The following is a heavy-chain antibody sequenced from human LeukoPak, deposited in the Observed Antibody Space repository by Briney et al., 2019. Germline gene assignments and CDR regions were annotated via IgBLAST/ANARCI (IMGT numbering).Heavy chain of an antibody. CDR3: ATPLDYYDTSGFHQGGD. CDR1: GFTFSGHW. D-gene: IGHD3-22*01. Sequence: GGSLRLSCAGSGFTFSGHWMTWLRQAPGKGLEWVTNIKEDGSKKNYVDSVKGRFTISRDNAKDSLYLQMTSLRAEDTAMYYCATPLDYYDTSGFHQGGDWGQGTLVIVSS. CDR2: IKEDGSKK. V-gene: IGHV3-7*03. J-gene: IGHJ4*02.